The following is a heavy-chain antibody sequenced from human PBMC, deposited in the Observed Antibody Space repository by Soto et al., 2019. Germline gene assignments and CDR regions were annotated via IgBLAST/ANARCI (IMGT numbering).Heavy chain of an antibody. CDR1: GYTFTSYG. J-gene: IGHJ6*03. D-gene: IGHD6-19*01. Sequence: SGYTFTSYGISWVRQAPGQGLEWMGWSSAYNGNTNYAQKLQGRVTMTTDTSTSTAYMELSSLRSDDTAVYYCARGSYSSGLFPHFSGYYYYMDVWGKGTTVTVSS. CDR3: ARGSYSSGLFPHFSGYYYYMDV. V-gene: IGHV1-18*01. CDR2: SSAYNGNT.